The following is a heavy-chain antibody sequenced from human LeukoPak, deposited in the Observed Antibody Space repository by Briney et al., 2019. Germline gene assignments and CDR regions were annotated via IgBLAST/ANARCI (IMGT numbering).Heavy chain of an antibody. Sequence: SETLSLTCTVSGGSISNRSYYWGWIRQPPGKGLEWIGKISDSGNTYYSPSLRSRVTISIDTSKNQFSLKLSSVTATDTAVYYCASDKGYSNNYFDYWGQGTLVTVSS. CDR3: ASDKGYSNNYFDY. J-gene: IGHJ4*01. D-gene: IGHD6-13*01. CDR1: GGSISNRSYY. V-gene: IGHV4-39*01. CDR2: ISDSGNT.